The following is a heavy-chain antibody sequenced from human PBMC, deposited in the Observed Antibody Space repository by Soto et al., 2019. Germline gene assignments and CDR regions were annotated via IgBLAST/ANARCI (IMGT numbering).Heavy chain of an antibody. J-gene: IGHJ3*02. D-gene: IGHD2-8*01. CDR1: GYTFTSYD. V-gene: IGHV1-8*01. Sequence: GASVKVSCKASGYTFTSYDINWVRQATGQGLEWMGWMNPNSGNTGYAQKFQGRVTMTRNTSISTAYMELSSLRSEDTAVYYCARGAPLFGYCSNGVCNPEAFDIWGQGTMVTVSS. CDR2: MNPNSGNT. CDR3: ARGAPLFGYCSNGVCNPEAFDI.